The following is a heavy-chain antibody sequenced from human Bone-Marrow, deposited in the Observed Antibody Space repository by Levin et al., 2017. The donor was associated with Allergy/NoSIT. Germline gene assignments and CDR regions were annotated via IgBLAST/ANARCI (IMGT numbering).Heavy chain of an antibody. Sequence: SETLSLTCTVSGGSISSYYWSWIRQPPGKGLEWIGYIYYSGSTNYNPSLKSRVTISVDTSKNQFSLKLSSVTAADTAVYYCARANGDYVIRPLLSKYDYYMDVWGKGTTVTVSS. D-gene: IGHD4-17*01. CDR1: GGSISSYY. CDR3: ARANGDYVIRPLLSKYDYYMDV. CDR2: IYYSGST. V-gene: IGHV4-59*01. J-gene: IGHJ6*03.